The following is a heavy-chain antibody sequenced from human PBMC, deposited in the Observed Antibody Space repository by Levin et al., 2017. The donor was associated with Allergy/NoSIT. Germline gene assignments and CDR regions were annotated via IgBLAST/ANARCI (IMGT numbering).Heavy chain of an antibody. V-gene: IGHV4-34*01. CDR2: INHSGST. Sequence: PSETLSLTCAVYGGSFSGYYWSWIRQPPGKGLEWIGEINHSGSTIYSPSLKSRVTISVDTSKNQFSLKLSSVTAADTAVYYCASRGYCSGGSCYPGTSNYMDVWGKGTTVTVSS. J-gene: IGHJ6*03. CDR3: ASRGYCSGGSCYPGTSNYMDV. D-gene: IGHD2-15*01. CDR1: GGSFSGYY.